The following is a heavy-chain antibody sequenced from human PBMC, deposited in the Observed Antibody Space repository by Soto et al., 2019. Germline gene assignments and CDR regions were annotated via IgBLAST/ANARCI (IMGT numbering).Heavy chain of an antibody. CDR1: GFTFSNYW. D-gene: IGHD6-13*01. CDR2: IKEDESEK. CDR3: ARRPKGPGYSYSWGDAFDI. Sequence: PGGSLRLSCAASGFTFSNYWMSWVRQAPGKGLDWVANIKEDESEKYYVDSVKGRFTISRDNAKNSLYLQMNSLRAEDTAVYYCARRPKGPGYSYSWGDAFDIWGQGTMVTVSS. J-gene: IGHJ3*02. V-gene: IGHV3-7*02.